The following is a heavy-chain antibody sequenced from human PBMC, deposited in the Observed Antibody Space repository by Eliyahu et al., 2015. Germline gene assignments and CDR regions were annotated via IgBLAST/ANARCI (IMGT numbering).Heavy chain of an antibody. J-gene: IGHJ6*02. V-gene: IGHV3-30*18. CDR1: GFTFSNYG. CDR2: ISFNGNIQ. Sequence: QMQLVESGGGVVQPGRSXXLSCAASGFTFSNYGVHWVRQAPGKGLEWVTIISFNGNIQYYADSVKGRFTISRDNSKNTVYLQMNSLRAEDTAVYYCAKDEGMDVWGQGTTVTVSS. CDR3: AKDEGMDV.